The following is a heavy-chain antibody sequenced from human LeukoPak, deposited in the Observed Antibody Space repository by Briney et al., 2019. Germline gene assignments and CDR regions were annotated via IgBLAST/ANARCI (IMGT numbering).Heavy chain of an antibody. Sequence: SETLSLTCAVSGGSISSNHWWSWVRQPPGKGLEWIGEISPSGSTNYNPSLKSRVTISVDNSKNQFSLKLNPVAAADTALYFCTRNGAWALDLWGQGTMVTVSS. CDR3: TRNGAWALDL. V-gene: IGHV4-4*02. CDR2: ISPSGST. J-gene: IGHJ3*01. D-gene: IGHD2-8*01. CDR1: GGSISSNHW.